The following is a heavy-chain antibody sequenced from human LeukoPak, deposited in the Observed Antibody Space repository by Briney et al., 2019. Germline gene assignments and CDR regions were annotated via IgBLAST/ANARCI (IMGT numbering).Heavy chain of an antibody. V-gene: IGHV4-61*09. CDR3: ASRGMEGPRYFDY. Sequence: PSETLSLTCTVSGGSISSGSYYWSWIRQPAGKGLEWIGHIYTSGSTNYNPSLKSRVTISVDTSKNQFSLKLSSVTAADTAVYYCASRGMEGPRYFDYWGQGTLVTVSS. CDR2: IYTSGST. CDR1: GGSISSGSYY. J-gene: IGHJ4*02. D-gene: IGHD1-26*01.